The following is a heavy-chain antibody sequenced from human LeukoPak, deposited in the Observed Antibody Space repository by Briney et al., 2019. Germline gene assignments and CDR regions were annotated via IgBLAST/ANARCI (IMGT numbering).Heavy chain of an antibody. Sequence: PGGSLRLSCAASGVTFRSDTLNWVRQAPGKGLEWVSVIAGSGGSTDYADSVKGRFTISRDNSKNTLYLQMSSLRAEDTAVYYCAKGTLGYCSGGSCYSGYWGQGTLVTVSS. CDR1: GVTFRSDT. J-gene: IGHJ4*02. D-gene: IGHD2-15*01. CDR2: IAGSGGST. V-gene: IGHV3-23*01. CDR3: AKGTLGYCSGGSCYSGY.